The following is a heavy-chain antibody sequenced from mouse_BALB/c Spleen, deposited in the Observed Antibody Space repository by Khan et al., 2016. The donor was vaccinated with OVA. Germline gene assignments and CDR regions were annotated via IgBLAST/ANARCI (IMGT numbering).Heavy chain of an antibody. CDR1: GHTFTKFG. V-gene: IGHV9-3-1*01. Sequence: QIQLVQSGPELKKPGETVKISCKASGHTFTKFGMNWVKQAPGKGLKWMGWINTYTGEPTYADDFNGRFAFSLETSASTAYLQINNLKNEDPATDVCARPPYFSYVLDNWGQGTSVTVSS. CDR3: ARPPYFSYVLDN. CDR2: INTYTGEP. J-gene: IGHJ4*01.